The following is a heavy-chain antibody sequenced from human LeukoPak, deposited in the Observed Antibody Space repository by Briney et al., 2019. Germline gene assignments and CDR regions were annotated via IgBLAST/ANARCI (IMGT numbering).Heavy chain of an antibody. CDR1: GFTFTNYG. CDR2: ISGSGGRT. Sequence: GGTLRLSCAASGFTFTNYGMSWVRQAPGKGLDWVSGISGSGGRTYYADSVKGRFTISRDNSKNTLLLQMNSLRVEDTAVYYCSKSYYDILTGYSPGYYFDYWGQGTLVTVSS. D-gene: IGHD3-9*01. V-gene: IGHV3-23*01. CDR3: SKSYYDILTGYSPGYYFDY. J-gene: IGHJ4*02.